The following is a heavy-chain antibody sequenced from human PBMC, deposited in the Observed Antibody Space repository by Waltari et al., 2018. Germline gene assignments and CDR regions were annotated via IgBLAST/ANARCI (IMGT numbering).Heavy chain of an antibody. CDR2: SIDGGFYT. D-gene: IGHD2-21*01. CDR3: AKGFEDLLPFDH. CDR1: GFTSFNYF. Sequence: EVQLVESGGGLVQPGGSLRLSCAASGFTSFNYFISWVRQAPGKGLEWSSASIDGGFYTYYADSVEGRFTISRDASKNTIYLQMNSLRVEDTALYYCAKGFEDLLPFDHWGQGTQVTVSS. V-gene: IGHV3-23*04. J-gene: IGHJ4*02.